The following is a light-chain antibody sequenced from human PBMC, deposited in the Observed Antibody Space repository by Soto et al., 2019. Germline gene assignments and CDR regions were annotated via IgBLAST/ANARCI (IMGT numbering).Light chain of an antibody. J-gene: IGKJ1*01. V-gene: IGKV1-5*01. CDR3: QQYNSYPWT. CDR1: QSISSW. CDR2: DAS. Sequence: DIQVTQSPSTLSASVGDRVTITCRASQSISSWLAWYQQKPGKAPKLLIYDASSLESGVPSRFSGSGSGTEFTLTITSLQPDDFVTYYCQQYNSYPWTFGQGTKVDIK.